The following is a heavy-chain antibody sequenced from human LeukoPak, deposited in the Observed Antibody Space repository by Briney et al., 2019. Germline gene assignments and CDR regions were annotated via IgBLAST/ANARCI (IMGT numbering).Heavy chain of an antibody. J-gene: IGHJ6*03. Sequence: ASVKVSCKASGYTFTSYGISWVRQAPGQGLEWMGWINPNSGGTNYAQKFQGRVTMTRDTSISTAYMELSRLRSDDTAVYYCARTFQGLTGYYYYYYIDVWGKGTTVTISS. V-gene: IGHV1-2*02. CDR3: ARTFQGLTGYYYYYYIDV. CDR1: GYTFTSYG. CDR2: INPNSGGT. D-gene: IGHD3-9*01.